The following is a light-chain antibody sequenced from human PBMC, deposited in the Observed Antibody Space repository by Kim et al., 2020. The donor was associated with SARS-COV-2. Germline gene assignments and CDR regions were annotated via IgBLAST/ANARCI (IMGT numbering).Light chain of an antibody. CDR1: QYIGNY. J-gene: IGKJ5*01. CDR2: GAS. V-gene: IGKV1-39*01. CDR3: QQSYSPPLT. Sequence: DNQMTQTPSSLSASVGDSVTIECRAGQYIGNYLNWYQQKQGQVPKPLIYGASKLQSGVPSRFSASGSGTDFTLTISSLQPEDFATYYCQQSYSPPLTFAQGTRLEIK.